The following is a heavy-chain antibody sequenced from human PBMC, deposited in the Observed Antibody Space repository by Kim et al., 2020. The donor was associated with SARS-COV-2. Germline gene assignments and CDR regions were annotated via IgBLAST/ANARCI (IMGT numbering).Heavy chain of an antibody. CDR3: ATDTSHCSVGLCYRSDY. V-gene: IGHV3-7*01. J-gene: IGHJ4*02. CDR2: INEDGSDS. Sequence: GGSLRLSCTASRSTFSFYWMSWVRRPPGKGLEWVSYINEDGSDSYYADSVKGRFTISRDNAKRSMYLQMNSLRAEDTAVYYCATDTSHCSVGLCYRSDYWGQGTVVTVSS. CDR1: RSTFSFYW. D-gene: IGHD2-15*01.